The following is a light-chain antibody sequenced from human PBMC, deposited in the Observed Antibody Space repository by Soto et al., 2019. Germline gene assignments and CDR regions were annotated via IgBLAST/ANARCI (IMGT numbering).Light chain of an antibody. J-gene: IGLJ2*01. CDR3: QTWGTGIVI. V-gene: IGLV4-69*01. CDR2: INRDGSH. CDR1: SGHSNYA. Sequence: QPVLTQSPSASASLGASVNLTCTLSSGHSNYAIAWHQQQPEKGPRYLMKINRDGSHSKGDGIPNRFSGSSAGAARYLTISLLQYEDEDDYYCQTWGTGIVIFGGGTKLTVL.